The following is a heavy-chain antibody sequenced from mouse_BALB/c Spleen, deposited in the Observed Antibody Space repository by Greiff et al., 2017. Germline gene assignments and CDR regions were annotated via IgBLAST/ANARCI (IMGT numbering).Heavy chain of an antibody. CDR1: GFTFSSFG. J-gene: IGHJ2*01. CDR3: ARDVLLYYFDY. V-gene: IGHV5-17*02. D-gene: IGHD1-1*01. Sequence: EVQRVESGGGLVQPGGSRTLSCAVSGFTFSSFGMHWVRQAPEKGLEWVAYISSGSSTIYYADTVKGRLTISRDNPKNTLFLQITSLRSEDTAMYYCARDVLLYYFDYWGQGTTLTVSS. CDR2: ISSGSSTI.